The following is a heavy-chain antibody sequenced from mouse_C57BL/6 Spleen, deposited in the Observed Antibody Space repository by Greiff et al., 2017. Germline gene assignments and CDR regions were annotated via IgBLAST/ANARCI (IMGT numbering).Heavy chain of an antibody. CDR2: IFPGSGST. V-gene: IGHV1-9*01. D-gene: IGHD1-1*01. CDR3: TRGSGHYYAMDY. J-gene: IGHJ4*01. CDR1: GYTFTGYW. Sequence: VKVVESGAELMKPGASVKLSCKASGYTFTGYWIEWVKQRPGHGLEWIGEIFPGSGSTNYNEKFKGKATFTADTASNTAYRQLSSLTAEDSAVYCCTRGSGHYYAMDYWGQGTSVTVSS.